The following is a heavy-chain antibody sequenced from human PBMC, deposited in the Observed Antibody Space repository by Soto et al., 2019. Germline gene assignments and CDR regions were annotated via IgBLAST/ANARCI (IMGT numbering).Heavy chain of an antibody. CDR3: ARGSWDDVSGHYYMDV. J-gene: IGHJ6*03. V-gene: IGHV6-1*01. Sequence: SQTLSXTCDISGDSXSSNSAGWNWIRQTPSRGLEWLGRTYYKSKWYYTYAASVKSRITVSPDTSKNQFSLQLTSVTPEDTAVYYCARGSWDDVSGHYYMDVWDKGTTVTVSS. CDR2: TYYKSKWYY. CDR1: GDSXSSNSAG. D-gene: IGHD1-1*01.